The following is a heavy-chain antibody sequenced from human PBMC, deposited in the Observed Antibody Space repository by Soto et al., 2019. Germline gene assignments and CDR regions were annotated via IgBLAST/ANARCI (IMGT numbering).Heavy chain of an antibody. D-gene: IGHD3-3*01. CDR1: GFTFSSYE. CDR3: ARVLKLVFGVPRPPDY. Sequence: PGGSLRLSCAASGFTFSSYEMNWVRQAPGKGLEWVSYISSSGSTIYYADSVKGRFTISRDNAKNSLYLQMNSLRAEDTAVYYCARVLKLVFGVPRPPDYWGQGTLVTVSS. V-gene: IGHV3-48*03. J-gene: IGHJ4*02. CDR2: ISSSGSTI.